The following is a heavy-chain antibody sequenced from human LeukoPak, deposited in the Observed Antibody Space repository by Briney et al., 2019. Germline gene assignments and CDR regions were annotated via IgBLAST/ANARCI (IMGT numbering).Heavy chain of an antibody. CDR3: ARGRTAGGHAFDI. D-gene: IGHD1-1*01. V-gene: IGHV4-34*01. J-gene: IGHJ3*02. CDR1: GGSFSGYY. CDR2: INHSGST. Sequence: ASETLSLTCAVYGGSFSGYYWSWIRQPPGKGLEWIGEINHSGSTNYNPSLKSRVPISVDTSKNQFSLKLSSVTAADTAVYYCARGRTAGGHAFDIWGQGTMVTVSS.